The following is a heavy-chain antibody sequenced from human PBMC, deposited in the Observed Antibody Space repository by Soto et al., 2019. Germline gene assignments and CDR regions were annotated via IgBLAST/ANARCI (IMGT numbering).Heavy chain of an antibody. Sequence: EVQLVESGGGLVQPGGSLRLSCEASGFTFSSRWMTWVRQGPGKGLEWVANIKQDENGKDYVDSVKGRFTISRANAKNSLYLQMHRLRAEDTAVCYCATHDGPAAAGLVLDFWGQGTLVTVSS. D-gene: IGHD6-13*01. CDR1: GFTFSSRW. CDR3: ATHDGPAAAGLVLDF. CDR2: IKQDENGK. J-gene: IGHJ4*02. V-gene: IGHV3-7*02.